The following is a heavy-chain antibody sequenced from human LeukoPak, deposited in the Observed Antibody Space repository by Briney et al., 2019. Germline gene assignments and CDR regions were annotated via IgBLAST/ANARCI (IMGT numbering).Heavy chain of an antibody. D-gene: IGHD3-10*01. CDR2: LSRSGGST. Sequence: GGSLRLSCAASGFTFDDYAMNWVRQGPGKGLEWVSGLSRSGGSTYYADSVKGRFTISRDNSKNTLYVQMNSPRAEDTAVYYCAKGAGSESYYSGDFYYFDYWGQGTLVTVSS. J-gene: IGHJ4*02. CDR3: AKGAGSESYYSGDFYYFDY. CDR1: GFTFDDYA. V-gene: IGHV3-23*01.